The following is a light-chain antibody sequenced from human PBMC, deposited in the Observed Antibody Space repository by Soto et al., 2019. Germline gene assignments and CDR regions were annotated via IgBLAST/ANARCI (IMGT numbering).Light chain of an antibody. CDR1: SGHSSYA. V-gene: IGLV4-69*01. Sequence: QPVLTQSPSASASLGASVKLTCTLSSGHSSYAIAWHQQQPEKGPRYLMRLNSDGSHSKGDGIPDRFSGSSSGAERYLTISSLQSEDEADYYCQTWGSGIHVVFGGGPKRTVL. CDR2: LNSDGSH. CDR3: QTWGSGIHVV. J-gene: IGLJ2*01.